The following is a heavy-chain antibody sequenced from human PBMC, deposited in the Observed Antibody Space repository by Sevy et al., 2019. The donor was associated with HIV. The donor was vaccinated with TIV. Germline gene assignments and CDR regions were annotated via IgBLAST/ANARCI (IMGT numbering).Heavy chain of an antibody. CDR1: GFTFSSYS. Sequence: GGSLRLSCAASGFTFSSYSMNWVRQAPGKGLELVSYISSSSSTIYYADSVKGRFTISRDNAKNSLYLQMNSLRDEDTAVYYCARSHDKDIVATIWWGQGTLVTVSS. V-gene: IGHV3-48*02. J-gene: IGHJ4*02. CDR3: ARSHDKDIVATIW. CDR2: ISSSSSTI. D-gene: IGHD5-12*01.